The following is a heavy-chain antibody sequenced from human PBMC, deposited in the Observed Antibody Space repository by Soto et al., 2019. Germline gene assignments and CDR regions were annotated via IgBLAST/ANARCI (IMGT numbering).Heavy chain of an antibody. V-gene: IGHV4-30-4*01. J-gene: IGHJ6*02. Sequence: QVQLQESGPGLVKPSQTLSLTCTVSGGSISSGDYYWSWIRQPPGKGLEWIGYIYYSGSTYYNPSLKSRVTISVDTSKNRFSLKLSSVTAADTAVYYCARDRITIFGGNYYGMDVWGQGTTVTVSS. CDR2: IYYSGST. D-gene: IGHD3-9*01. CDR1: GGSISSGDYY. CDR3: ARDRITIFGGNYYGMDV.